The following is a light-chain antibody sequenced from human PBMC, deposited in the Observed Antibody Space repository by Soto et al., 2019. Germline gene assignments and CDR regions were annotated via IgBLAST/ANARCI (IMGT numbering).Light chain of an antibody. V-gene: IGKV3-15*01. Sequence: EIVMTQSPATVSVSPGERASLSCRASQSVSSDLAWYQQKPGQAPRLLIYGASTRATGISARFSGSGSGPEFTLTISSLQSEDFAVYYCQQYNDWPRTFGQGTKVEIK. CDR1: QSVSSD. J-gene: IGKJ1*01. CDR2: GAS. CDR3: QQYNDWPRT.